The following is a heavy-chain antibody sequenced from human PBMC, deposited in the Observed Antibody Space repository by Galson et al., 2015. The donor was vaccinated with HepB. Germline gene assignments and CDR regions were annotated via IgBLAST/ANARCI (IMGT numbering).Heavy chain of an antibody. CDR3: ARGLLYDFWSGYLAPYYYYGMDV. CDR1: GDSVSSNSAA. J-gene: IGHJ6*02. V-gene: IGHV6-1*01. Sequence: CAISGDSVSSNSAAWNWIRQSPSRGLEWLGRTYYRSKWYNDYAVSAKSRITINPDTSKNQFSLQLNSVTPEDTAVYYCARGLLYDFWSGYLAPYYYYGMDVWGQGTTVTVSS. D-gene: IGHD3-3*01. CDR2: TYYRSKWYN.